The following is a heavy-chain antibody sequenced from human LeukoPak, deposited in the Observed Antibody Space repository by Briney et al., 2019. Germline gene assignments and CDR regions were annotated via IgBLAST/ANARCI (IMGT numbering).Heavy chain of an antibody. CDR2: ISSSSTTI. CDR1: EFTFSSYW. J-gene: IGHJ4*02. D-gene: IGHD4-17*01. CDR3: ARDLVYGDYHPRFDY. V-gene: IGHV3-48*01. Sequence: GGSLRLSCAASEFTFSSYWMHWVRQAPGKGLEWVSYISSSSTTIDYADSVKGRFTISRDNAKNSLYLQMNSLRAEDTAVYYCARDLVYGDYHPRFDYWGQGTLVTVSS.